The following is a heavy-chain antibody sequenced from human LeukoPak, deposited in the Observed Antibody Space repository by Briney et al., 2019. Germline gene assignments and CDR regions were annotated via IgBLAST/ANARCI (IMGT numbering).Heavy chain of an antibody. V-gene: IGHV3-9*01. D-gene: IGHD2-15*01. CDR2: ISWNSGSI. Sequence: PGGSLRLSCAASGFTFDDYAMHWVRQAPGKGLEWVSGISWNSGSIRYADSVKGRFTISRDNAKNSLYLQMNSLRAEDTAVYYCAREIVVVVAATPAFDYWGQGTLVTVSS. CDR1: GFTFDDYA. CDR3: AREIVVVVAATPAFDY. J-gene: IGHJ4*02.